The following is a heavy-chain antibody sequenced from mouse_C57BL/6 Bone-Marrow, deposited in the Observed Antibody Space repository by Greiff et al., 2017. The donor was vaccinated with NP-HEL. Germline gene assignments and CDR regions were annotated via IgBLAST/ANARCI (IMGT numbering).Heavy chain of an antibody. Sequence: QVQLKQSGAELVKPGASVKLSCKASGYTFTEYTIHWVKQRSGQGLEWIGWFYPGSGGITYNEKFKDKATLTADKSSSQAYMELSRLTSEDSAVYCCAIHPHWGLYFDVWGTGTTVTVSS. D-gene: IGHD4-1*01. CDR2: FYPGSGGI. CDR3: AIHPHWGLYFDV. V-gene: IGHV1-62-2*01. CDR1: GYTFTEYT. J-gene: IGHJ1*03.